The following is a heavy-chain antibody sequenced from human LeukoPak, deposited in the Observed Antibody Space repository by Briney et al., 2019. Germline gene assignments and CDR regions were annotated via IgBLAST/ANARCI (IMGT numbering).Heavy chain of an antibody. CDR1: GLPLSRYD. J-gene: IGHJ3*02. CDR3: VLGAYWNDDKNAFHI. CDR2: IGATGDT. Sequence: GGSLSLSCAPFGLPLSRYDMHGIRQARGKGLEWVSSIGATGDTYYTDSVKGRFTISRESAKKSVYLQMSSLNAEDTAVYFCVLGAYWNDDKNAFHIWGPGTMVTVS. D-gene: IGHD1-1*01. V-gene: IGHV3-13*01.